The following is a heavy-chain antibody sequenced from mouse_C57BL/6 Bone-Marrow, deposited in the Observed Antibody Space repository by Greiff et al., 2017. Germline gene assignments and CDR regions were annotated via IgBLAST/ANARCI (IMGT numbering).Heavy chain of an antibody. CDR1: GYAFSSSW. Sequence: QVQLQQSGPELVKPGASVKISCKASGYAFSSSWMNWVKQRPGKGLEWIGRIYPGDGDTNYNGKFKGKATLTADKSSSTAYMQLSSLTSEDSAVYFCARRGIFITTVVATHWYFDVWGTGTTVTVSS. V-gene: IGHV1-82*01. CDR3: ARRGIFITTVVATHWYFDV. D-gene: IGHD1-1*01. CDR2: IYPGDGDT. J-gene: IGHJ1*03.